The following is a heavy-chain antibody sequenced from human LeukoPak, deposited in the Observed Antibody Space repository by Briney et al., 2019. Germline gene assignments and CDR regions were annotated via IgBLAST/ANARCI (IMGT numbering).Heavy chain of an antibody. V-gene: IGHV4-34*01. CDR2: INHSGST. J-gene: IGHJ6*03. CDR1: GGSFSGYY. Sequence: SETLSLTCAVYGGSFSGYYWSWIRQPPGKGLEWIGEINHSGSTNYNPSLKSRVTMSIDTSKKQFSLKLSSVTAADTAVYYCARSPTTNYYYYYMDVWGKGTTVTISS. CDR3: ARSPTTNYYYYYMDV. D-gene: IGHD1/OR15-1a*01.